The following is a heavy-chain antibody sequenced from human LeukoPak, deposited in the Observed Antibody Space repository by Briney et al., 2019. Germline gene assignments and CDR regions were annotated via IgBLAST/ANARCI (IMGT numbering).Heavy chain of an antibody. D-gene: IGHD6-13*01. J-gene: IGHJ4*02. V-gene: IGHV7-4-1*02. CDR2: INTNTGNP. CDR1: GYTFTSYA. CDR3: ARGSFAQQQQLNRLRFGVGY. Sequence: ASVKVSCKASGYTFTSYAMNWVRQAPGQGLEWMGWINTNTGNPTYAQGFTGRFVFSLDTSVSTAYLQISSLKAEDTAVYYCARGSFAQQQQLNRLRFGVGYWGQGTLVTVSP.